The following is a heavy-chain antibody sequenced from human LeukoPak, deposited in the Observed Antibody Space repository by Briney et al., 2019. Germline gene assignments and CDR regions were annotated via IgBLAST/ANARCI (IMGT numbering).Heavy chain of an antibody. Sequence: ASVKVSCKASGYTFTTYDISWVRQAPGQGLEWMGRISAYNGNTNYAQKFQGRVTMTTDTSTSTAYMELRSLRSDDTAVYYCARAPIAVTGLYFDYWGQGTLVTVSS. CDR2: ISAYNGNT. CDR3: ARAPIAVTGLYFDY. D-gene: IGHD6-19*01. J-gene: IGHJ4*02. CDR1: GYTFTTYD. V-gene: IGHV1-18*01.